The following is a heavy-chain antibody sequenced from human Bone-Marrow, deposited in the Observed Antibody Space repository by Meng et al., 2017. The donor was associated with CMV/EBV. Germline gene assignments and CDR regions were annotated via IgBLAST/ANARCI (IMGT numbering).Heavy chain of an antibody. CDR3: AKDSEGLRFLEWLSNPAPIGY. V-gene: IGHV3-30*02. J-gene: IGHJ4*02. CDR2: IRYDGSNK. CDR1: GFTFSSYG. D-gene: IGHD3-3*01. Sequence: GESLKISCAASGFTFSSYGMHWVRQAPGKGLEWVAFIRYDGSNKYYADSVKGRFTISRDNSKNTLYLQMNSLRAEDTAVYYCAKDSEGLRFLEWLSNPAPIGYWGQGTLVTVSS.